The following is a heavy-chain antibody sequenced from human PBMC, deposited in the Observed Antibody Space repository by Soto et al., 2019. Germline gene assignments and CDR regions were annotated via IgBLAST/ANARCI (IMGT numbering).Heavy chain of an antibody. J-gene: IGHJ4*02. V-gene: IGHV3-23*01. Sequence: GASLRLSCAASGFTFSSYAMCWFRQAPGKGLEWVSGITGSGDTTYYADSVKGRFTVSRDNSKNTLYLQMNSLRAEDTAVYYCAKLEDIVVLPAADYWGQGTLVTVS. CDR2: ITGSGDTT. CDR1: GFTFSSYA. D-gene: IGHD2-2*01. CDR3: AKLEDIVVLPAADY.